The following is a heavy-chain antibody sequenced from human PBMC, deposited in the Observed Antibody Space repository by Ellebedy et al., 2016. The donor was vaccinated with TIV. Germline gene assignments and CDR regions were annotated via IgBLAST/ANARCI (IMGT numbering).Heavy chain of an antibody. CDR2: INPSGGST. V-gene: IGHV1-46*01. J-gene: IGHJ6*02. CDR1: GYSFTTYH. CDR3: ARGRPNGMDV. Sequence: AASVKVSCKASGYSFTTYHIQWVRHAPAQGLEWMGVINPSGGSTTYAQKFQGRVIITRDTSTITVYMVLSSLRSEDMAVYYCARGRPNGMDVWGQGTTVTDSS.